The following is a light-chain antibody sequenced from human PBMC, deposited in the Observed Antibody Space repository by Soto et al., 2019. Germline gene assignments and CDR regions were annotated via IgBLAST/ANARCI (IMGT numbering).Light chain of an antibody. J-gene: IGKJ1*01. CDR3: QQANSYPWT. Sequence: DIQMTQSPSSVSASVGDSVTITCRASQGVSDWVAWYQQKPGGAPKLLIYGSSSLLSGVPSRFSGTRSGTDFTLTISSLQPEDFATYYCQQANSYPWTFGQGTKVDIK. CDR1: QGVSDW. V-gene: IGKV1-12*01. CDR2: GSS.